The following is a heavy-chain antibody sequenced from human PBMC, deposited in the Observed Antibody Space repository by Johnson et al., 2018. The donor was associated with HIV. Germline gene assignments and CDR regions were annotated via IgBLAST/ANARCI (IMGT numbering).Heavy chain of an antibody. CDR2: INWNGGST. J-gene: IGHJ3*02. CDR1: GFRFEDHG. D-gene: IGHD2-21*02. V-gene: IGHV3-20*04. Sequence: VQLVESGGGVVRRGGSLRLSCAASGFRFEDHGMNWVRQAPGKGLEWVSGINWNGGSTGYANSVMGRFTISRDNSKSTLILQMNGLKDEDTAIYYCASRGVVVTAIPKFGAFDIWGQGTMVTVSS. CDR3: ASRGVVVTAIPKFGAFDI.